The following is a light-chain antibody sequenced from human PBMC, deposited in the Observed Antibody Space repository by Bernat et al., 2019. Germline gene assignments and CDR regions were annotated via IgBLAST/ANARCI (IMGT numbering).Light chain of an antibody. CDR3: SSYAGSWV. V-gene: IGLV2-8*01. Sequence: QSDLTQPASVSGSPGQSITISCTGTSSDVGAYNYVSWYQQHPGKAPKLMIYEVSKRPSGVPDRFSGSKSGNTASLTVSGLQAEDEADYYCSSYAGSWVFGGGAKLTVL. CDR2: EVS. CDR1: SSDVGAYNY. J-gene: IGLJ3*02.